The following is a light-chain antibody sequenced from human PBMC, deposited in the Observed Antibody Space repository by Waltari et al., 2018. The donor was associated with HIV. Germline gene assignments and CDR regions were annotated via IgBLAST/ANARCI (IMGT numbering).Light chain of an antibody. CDR3: CSYAGSSTWV. J-gene: IGLJ3*02. Sequence: QSALTQPASVSGSPGQSITISCTGTSSDVGSYNLVSWYQQHPGKAPKLMIYEVSKQPSGVSNRFSGSKSGNTASLTISGLQAEDEADYYCCSYAGSSTWVFGGGTKLTVL. V-gene: IGLV2-23*02. CDR2: EVS. CDR1: SSDVGSYNL.